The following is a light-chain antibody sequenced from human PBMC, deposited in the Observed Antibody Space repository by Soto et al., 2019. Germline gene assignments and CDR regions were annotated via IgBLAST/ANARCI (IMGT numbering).Light chain of an antibody. CDR3: SSYTTSTTLV. CDR2: EVT. CDR1: SSDVGGYYY. Sequence: QSVLTQPASVSGSPGQTITISCTGTSSDVGGYYYVSWYQHHPGKVPKLIIYEVTNRPSGVSDRFSGSRSGNTASLTISGLQPEDEAHYYCSSYTTSTTLVFGGGTKLTVL. V-gene: IGLV2-14*01. J-gene: IGLJ3*02.